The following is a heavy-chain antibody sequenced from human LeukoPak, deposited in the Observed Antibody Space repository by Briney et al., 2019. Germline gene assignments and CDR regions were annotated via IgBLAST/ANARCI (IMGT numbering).Heavy chain of an antibody. J-gene: IGHJ6*02. CDR2: MNPNSANT. CDR3: ARLASSSWPLYYYYGVDV. D-gene: IGHD6-13*01. Sequence: GASVKVSCKASGYTFTSYDINWVRRATGQGLEWMGWMNPNSANTGYAQKFQGRVTMTRNTSISTAYMELSSLRSEDTAVYYCARLASSSWPLYYYYGVDVWGQGTTVTVSS. CDR1: GYTFTSYD. V-gene: IGHV1-8*01.